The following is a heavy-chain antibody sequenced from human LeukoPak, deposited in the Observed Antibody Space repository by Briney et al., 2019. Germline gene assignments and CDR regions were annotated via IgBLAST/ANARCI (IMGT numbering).Heavy chain of an antibody. CDR1: GASISSKH. V-gene: IGHV4-4*07. D-gene: IGHD3-22*01. Sequence: SETLSLTCSVSGASISSKHWSWIRQSAGKGLEWIGRMFTNGRTEDNPSLKSRVTMSVDTSKNQVSLKLRSVTAADTAVYYCARGAYYYDSSGYPLFNPTTPPFDYWGQGTLVTVSS. CDR2: MFTNGRT. J-gene: IGHJ4*02. CDR3: ARGAYYYDSSGYPLFNPTTPPFDY.